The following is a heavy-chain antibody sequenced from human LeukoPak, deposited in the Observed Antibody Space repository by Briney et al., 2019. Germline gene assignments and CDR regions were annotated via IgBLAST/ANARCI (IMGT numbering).Heavy chain of an antibody. D-gene: IGHD2-21*02. J-gene: IGHJ6*02. CDR1: GFTFSSYA. Sequence: SGGSLGLSCAASGFTFSSYAMHWVRQAPGKGLEYVSAISSNGGSTYYAKSVKGRFTISRDNSKNTLYLQMGSLRAEDMAVYYCARTSRLAYCGGDCYALYYYGMDVWGQGTTVTVSS. V-gene: IGHV3-64*01. CDR2: ISSNGGST. CDR3: ARTSRLAYCGGDCYALYYYGMDV.